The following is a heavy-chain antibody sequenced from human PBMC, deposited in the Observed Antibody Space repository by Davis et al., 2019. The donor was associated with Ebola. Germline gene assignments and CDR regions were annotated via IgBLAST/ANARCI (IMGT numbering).Heavy chain of an antibody. V-gene: IGHV1-3*01. D-gene: IGHD4-11*01. CDR2: INAGNGNT. J-gene: IGHJ4*02. CDR1: GGTFSSYA. Sequence: AASVKVSCKASGGTFSSYAISWVRQAPGQGLEWMGWINAGNGNTKYSQKFQGRVTITRDTSASTAYMELSSLRSEDTAVYYCARDQTYYSNYVNFDYWGQGTLVTVSS. CDR3: ARDQTYYSNYVNFDY.